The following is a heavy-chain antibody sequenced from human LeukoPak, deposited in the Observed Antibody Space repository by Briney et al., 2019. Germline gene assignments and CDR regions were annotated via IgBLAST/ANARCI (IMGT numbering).Heavy chain of an antibody. CDR2: ISGSGGST. J-gene: IGHJ4*02. CDR3: AKVAYYYDSSMYYFDY. Sequence: PGGSLRLSCAASGFTFSSYAMSWVRQAPGKGLEWVSAISGSGGSTYYADSVKGRFTISRDNSKNTLYLRMNSLRAEDTAVYYCAKVAYYYDSSMYYFDYWGQGTLVTVSS. V-gene: IGHV3-23*01. D-gene: IGHD3-22*01. CDR1: GFTFSSYA.